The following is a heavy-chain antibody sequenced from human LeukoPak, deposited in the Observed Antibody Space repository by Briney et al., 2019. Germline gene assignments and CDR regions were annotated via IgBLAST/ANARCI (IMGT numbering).Heavy chain of an antibody. CDR2: IYHSGST. J-gene: IGHJ5*02. CDR3: ARDRHDILTGAPFDP. V-gene: IGHV4-30-2*01. CDR1: GGSISSGGYY. Sequence: SQTLSLTCSVSGGSISSGGYYWSWIRQPPGKGLEWFGYIYHSGSTYYNPSLKSRVTISVDKSKNQFSLKLSSVTAADTAVYYCARDRHDILTGAPFDPWGQGTLVTVSS. D-gene: IGHD3-9*01.